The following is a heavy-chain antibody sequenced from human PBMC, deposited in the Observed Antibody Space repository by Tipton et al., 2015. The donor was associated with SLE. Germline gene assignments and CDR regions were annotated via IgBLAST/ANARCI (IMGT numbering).Heavy chain of an antibody. Sequence: QLVQSGGGLVQPGGSLRLSCAASGFTFSSYAMSWVRQAPGKGLEWVSAISGSGGSTYYADSVKGRFTISRDNSKNTLYLQMNSLRAEDTAVYYCASGGPYSNYPRDAFDIWGQGTMVTVSS. CDR2: ISGSGGST. CDR3: ASGGPYSNYPRDAFDI. CDR1: GFTFSSYA. V-gene: IGHV3-23*04. J-gene: IGHJ3*02. D-gene: IGHD4-11*01.